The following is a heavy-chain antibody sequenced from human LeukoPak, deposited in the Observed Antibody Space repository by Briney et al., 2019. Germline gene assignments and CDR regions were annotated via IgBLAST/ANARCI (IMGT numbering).Heavy chain of an antibody. J-gene: IGHJ6*03. CDR3: ARDGLIQPGGYMDV. V-gene: IGHV4-30-4*01. Sequence: SETLSLTCTVSGGSISSGDYYWSWIRQPPGKGLEWIGYIYYSGSTYYNPSLKSRVTISVDTSKNQFSLKLSSVTAADTAVYYCARDGLIQPGGYMDVWGKGTTVTVSS. CDR2: IYYSGST. D-gene: IGHD5-18*01. CDR1: GGSISSGDYY.